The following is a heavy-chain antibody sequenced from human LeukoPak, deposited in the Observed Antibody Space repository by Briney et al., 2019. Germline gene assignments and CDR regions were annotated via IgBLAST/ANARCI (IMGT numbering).Heavy chain of an antibody. D-gene: IGHD3-10*01. CDR3: AREFYYGSGSYYKGYYYYMDV. CDR2: IKQDGSEK. CDR1: GFTFSTYW. V-gene: IGHV3-7*01. Sequence: GGSLRLSCAGSGFTFSTYWMSWVRQAPGKGLEWVANIKQDGSEKYYVDSVKGRFTISRDNAKNSLYLQMNSLRAEDTAVYYCAREFYYGSGSYYKGYYYYMDVWGKGTTVTVSS. J-gene: IGHJ6*03.